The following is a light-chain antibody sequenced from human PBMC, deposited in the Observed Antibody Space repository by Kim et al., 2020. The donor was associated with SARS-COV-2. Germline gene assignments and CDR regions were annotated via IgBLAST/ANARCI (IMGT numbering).Light chain of an antibody. CDR1: QSVSIN. CDR3: QQYNNWRT. V-gene: IGKV3-15*01. Sequence: EIVMTQSPATLSVSPGERATVSCRASQSVSINLAWFQQKPGQAPRLLIFEASSRATGVPARFSGSGSGTDFTLSISSLQSEDFAVYYCQQYNNWRTFGQGTKVDIK. CDR2: EAS. J-gene: IGKJ1*01.